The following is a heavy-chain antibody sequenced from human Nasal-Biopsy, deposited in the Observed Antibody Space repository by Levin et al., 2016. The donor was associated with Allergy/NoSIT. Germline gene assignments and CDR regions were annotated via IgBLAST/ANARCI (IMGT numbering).Heavy chain of an antibody. CDR3: ARGIGGWPTYDS. CDR2: IYYNGRS. CDR1: GGSIGSYC. D-gene: IGHD6-19*01. J-gene: IGHJ4*02. Sequence: SETLSLTCTVSGGSIGSYCWSWIRQPPGKRLEWIGNIYYNGRSNHNPSLKSRVTMSVDTSKKQFSLHLNSVTAADTAVYYCARGIGGWPTYDSWGQGTLVTVSS. V-gene: IGHV4-59*13.